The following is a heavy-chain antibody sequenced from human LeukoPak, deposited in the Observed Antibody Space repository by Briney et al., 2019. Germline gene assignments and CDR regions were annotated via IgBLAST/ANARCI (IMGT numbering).Heavy chain of an antibody. D-gene: IGHD6-19*01. CDR1: GYSISSGYY. CDR3: ARNVAVAGHFDY. CDR2: IYHSGST. J-gene: IGHJ4*02. V-gene: IGHV4-38-2*02. Sequence: SETLSLTCTVSGYSISSGYYWGWIRQPPGKGLEWIGSIYHSGSTYYNPSLKSRVTIPVDTSKNQFSLKLSSVTAADTAVYYCARNVAVAGHFDYWGQGTLVTVSS.